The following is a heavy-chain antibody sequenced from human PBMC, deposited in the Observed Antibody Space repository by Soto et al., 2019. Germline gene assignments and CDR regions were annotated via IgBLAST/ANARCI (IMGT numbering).Heavy chain of an antibody. CDR1: GYSFTSYW. J-gene: IGHJ6*02. Sequence: LGESLKISCKGSGYSFTSYWIGWVRQMPGKGLEWMGIIYPGDSDTRYSPSFQGQITISADKSISTAYLQWSSLKASDTAMYYCASQSAAADYYYYGMDVWGQGTTVTVSS. V-gene: IGHV5-51*01. CDR3: ASQSAAADYYYYGMDV. D-gene: IGHD6-13*01. CDR2: IYPGDSDT.